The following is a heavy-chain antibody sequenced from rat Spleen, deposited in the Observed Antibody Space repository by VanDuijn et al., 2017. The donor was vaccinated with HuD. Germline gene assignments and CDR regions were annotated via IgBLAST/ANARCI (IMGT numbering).Heavy chain of an antibody. CDR3: TRLGTTEGDY. CDR2: MWSGGST. CDR1: GFSLTDYS. V-gene: IGHV2S63*01. D-gene: IGHD1-11*01. Sequence: VQLKESGPGLVQPSQTLSLTCTVSGFSLTDYSVHWVRQPPGKGLEWMGVMWSGGSTAYNSALKSRLSISRDTSKSQVFLKRNSLQTEDTAIYYCTRLGTTEGDYWGQGVMVTVSS. J-gene: IGHJ2*01.